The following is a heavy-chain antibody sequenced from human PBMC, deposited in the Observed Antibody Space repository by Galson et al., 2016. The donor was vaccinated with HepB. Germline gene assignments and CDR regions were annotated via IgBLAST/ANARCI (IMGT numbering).Heavy chain of an antibody. D-gene: IGHD1-26*01. J-gene: IGHJ5*02. CDR2: IYYRGTT. Sequence: SETLSLTCTVSGGSISSYYWSWIRQPPGKGLPWIGYIYYRGTTNYNPSLKSRITISLTTSQNQFSLMLTSVTAADTAGYYCAGNGAISPYRRSWFDPWGQGALVTVSS. CDR3: AGNGAISPYRRSWFDP. CDR1: GGSISSYY. V-gene: IGHV4-59*08.